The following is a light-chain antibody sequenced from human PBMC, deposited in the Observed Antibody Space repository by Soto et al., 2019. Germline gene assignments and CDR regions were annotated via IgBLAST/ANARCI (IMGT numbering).Light chain of an antibody. CDR2: DNN. J-gene: IGLJ2*01. CDR1: RSNIGAGYD. Sequence: QSVLTQPPSVSGAPGQRVTFSCTGSRSNIGAGYDVHWYQQLPGTAPKLLIFDNNFRPSGVPDRFSGSKTGTSASLAIAGLQAEDEADYYCQSYYNSLNVVVFGGGTKLTVL. CDR3: QSYYNSLNVVV. V-gene: IGLV1-40*01.